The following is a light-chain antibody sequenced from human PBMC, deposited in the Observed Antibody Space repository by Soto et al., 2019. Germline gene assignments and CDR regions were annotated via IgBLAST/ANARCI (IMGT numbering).Light chain of an antibody. CDR2: AAS. V-gene: IGKV1-9*01. J-gene: IGKJ4*01. CDR3: HKLNSYALP. Sequence: IQLTQSPSSLSASVGDRVTITCWASQGISSYLAWYQQKPGKAPKRLIYAASTLQSGCPSRFSGSGSGTDFPLTISSLQPEDVANYYCHKLNSYALPFGRGTGVDIK. CDR1: QGISSY.